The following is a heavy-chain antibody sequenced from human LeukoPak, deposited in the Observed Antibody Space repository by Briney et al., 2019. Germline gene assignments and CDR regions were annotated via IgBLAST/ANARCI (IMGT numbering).Heavy chain of an antibody. CDR2: INAGNGNT. J-gene: IGHJ5*02. CDR3: AREAGIAAADYNWFDP. Sequence: ASVKVSCKASGYTFTSYAMHWVRQAPGQGLEWMGWINAGNGNTKYSQKFQGRVTITRDTSASTAYMELSSLRSEDTAVYYCAREAGIAAADYNWFDPWGQGTLVTVSS. CDR1: GYTFTSYA. D-gene: IGHD6-13*01. V-gene: IGHV1-3*01.